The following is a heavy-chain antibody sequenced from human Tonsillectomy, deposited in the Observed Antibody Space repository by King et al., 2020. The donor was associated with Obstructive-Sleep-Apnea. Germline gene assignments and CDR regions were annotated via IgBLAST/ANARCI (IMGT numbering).Heavy chain of an antibody. CDR1: VGSISSYY. CDR3: ARLRGTEYRATYYYFDL. Sequence: VQLQESGPGLVKPSETLSLTCTVSVGSISSYYWSWIRQPPGKGLEWFGYIYYSGSTNYNPSLKSRVTLSVDTPKSHFSLKMSSVTAADTAVYYCARLRGTEYRATYYYFDLWGRGTLVTVSS. J-gene: IGHJ2*01. V-gene: IGHV4-59*08. CDR2: IYYSGST. D-gene: IGHD2/OR15-2a*01.